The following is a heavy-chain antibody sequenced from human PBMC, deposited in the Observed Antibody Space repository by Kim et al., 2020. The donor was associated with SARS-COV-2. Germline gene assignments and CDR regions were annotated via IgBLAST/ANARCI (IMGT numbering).Heavy chain of an antibody. CDR3: AKSQITMFKGALYGM. V-gene: IGHV3-9*01. CDR1: GFTFDDSA. Sequence: GGSLRLSCAASGFTFDDSAMHWVRQAPGKGLEWVSGISWNSGTIGYADSVKGRFTISRDNAKNSLYPQMKSQRTEDTALYYCAKSQITMFKGALYGM. J-gene: IGHJ6*01. CDR2: ISWNSGTI. D-gene: IGHD3-10*02.